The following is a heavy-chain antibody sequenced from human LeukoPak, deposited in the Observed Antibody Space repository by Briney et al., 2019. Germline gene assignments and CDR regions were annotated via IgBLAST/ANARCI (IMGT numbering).Heavy chain of an antibody. CDR3: ARVTSSGWYRKPDAFDI. J-gene: IGHJ3*02. D-gene: IGHD6-19*01. Sequence: SETLSLTCTVSGGSIRSSYYYWSWIRQPPGKGLEWIGYIYYSGSTNYNPSLKSRVTISVDTSKNQFSLKLSSVTAADTAVYYCARVTSSGWYRKPDAFDIWGQGTMVTVSS. CDR2: IYYSGST. V-gene: IGHV4-61*01. CDR1: GGSIRSSYYY.